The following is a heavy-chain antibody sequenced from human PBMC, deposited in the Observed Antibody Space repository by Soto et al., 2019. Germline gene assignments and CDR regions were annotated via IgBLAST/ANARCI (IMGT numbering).Heavy chain of an antibody. CDR2: IKSKTDGGTT. V-gene: IGHV3-15*01. J-gene: IGHJ4*02. D-gene: IGHD3-9*01. Sequence: GGSLRLSRAPSGFTFWKPWVSRVRQAPREGLEWVGRIKSKTDGGTTDYAAPVKGRFTISRDDSKNTLYLQMNSLKIEDTAVYYCTTDRRYFSLGGTIDYWGQGTRVTVSS. CDR1: GFTFWKPW. CDR3: TTDRRYFSLGGTIDY.